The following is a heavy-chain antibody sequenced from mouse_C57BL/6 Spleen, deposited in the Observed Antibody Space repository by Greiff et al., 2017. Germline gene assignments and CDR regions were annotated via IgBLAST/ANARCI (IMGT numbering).Heavy chain of an antibody. Sequence: QVQLQQSGAELVRPGASVPLSCKASGYTFTDYEMHWVKQTPVHGLEWIGAIDPETGGTAYNQKFKGKAILTADKSSSTAYMELRSLTSEDSAVYYCTNRDAMDYWGQGTSVTVSS. CDR3: TNRDAMDY. V-gene: IGHV1-15*01. J-gene: IGHJ4*01. CDR1: GYTFTDYE. CDR2: IDPETGGT.